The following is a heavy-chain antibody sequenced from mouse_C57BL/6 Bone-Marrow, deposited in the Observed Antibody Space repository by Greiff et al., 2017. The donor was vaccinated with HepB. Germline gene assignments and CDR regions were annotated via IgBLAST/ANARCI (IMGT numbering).Heavy chain of an antibody. D-gene: IGHD1-1*01. J-gene: IGHJ4*01. CDR3: ERWDSITTVVATDAMDY. CDR2: IYPGSGST. Sequence: VQLQQPGAELVKPGASVKMSCKASGYTFTSYWITWVKQRPGQGLEWIGDIYPGSGSTNYNEKFKSKATLTVDTSSSTAYMQLSSLTSEDSAVYYCERWDSITTVVATDAMDYWGQGTSVTVSS. CDR1: GYTFTSYW. V-gene: IGHV1-55*01.